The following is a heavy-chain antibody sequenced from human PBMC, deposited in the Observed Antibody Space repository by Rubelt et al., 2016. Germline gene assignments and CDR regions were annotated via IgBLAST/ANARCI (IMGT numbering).Heavy chain of an antibody. V-gene: IGHV4-31*03. Sequence: QVQLQESGPGLVKPSQTLSLTCTVSGDSISSDNYYWSWIRQHPGKGLEWIGYISNRGTTYYNPSLKSRLSISMDMSKNQFSLKLSSVTAADTAGYYCARGLPLTVTTTFAMDVWGQGTTVTVSS. CDR2: ISNRGTT. D-gene: IGHD4-17*01. CDR3: ARGLPLTVTTTFAMDV. CDR1: GDSISSDNYY. J-gene: IGHJ6*02.